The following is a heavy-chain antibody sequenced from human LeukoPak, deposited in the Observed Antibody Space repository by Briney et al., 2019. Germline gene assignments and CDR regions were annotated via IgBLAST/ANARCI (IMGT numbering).Heavy chain of an antibody. CDR1: GFTFSSYG. CDR3: AKDVHYYGSGSYGDAFDI. CDR2: ISYDGSNK. D-gene: IGHD3-10*01. V-gene: IGHV3-30*18. J-gene: IGHJ3*02. Sequence: GRSLRLSCAASGFTFSSYGMHWVRQAPGKGLEWVAVISYDGSNKYYADSVKGRFTISRDNSKNTLYLQMNSLRAEDTAVYYCAKDVHYYGSGSYGDAFDIWGQGTMVTVSS.